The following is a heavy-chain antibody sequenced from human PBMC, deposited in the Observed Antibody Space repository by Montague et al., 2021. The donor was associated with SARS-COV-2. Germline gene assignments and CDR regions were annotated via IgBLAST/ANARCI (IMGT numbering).Heavy chain of an antibody. J-gene: IGHJ4*02. V-gene: IGHV4-61*01. CDR3: VREKYYFDDSGSK. D-gene: IGHD3-22*01. CDR1: GVSISSGSYY. Sequence: SETLSLTCSVSGVSISSGSYYWSWVRQPPGKGLEWIGYVYHTGSTNYNPSLKSRVTLSIGTSKNQFSLNLTPVTAADTAVYYCVREKYYFDDSGSKWGQGTLVTV. CDR2: VYHTGST.